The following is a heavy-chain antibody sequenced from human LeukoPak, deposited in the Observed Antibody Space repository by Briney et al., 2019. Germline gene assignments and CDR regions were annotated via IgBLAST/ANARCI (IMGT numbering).Heavy chain of an antibody. Sequence: PGGSLRLSCAASGLSFSSFAMSWVRQGPARGLEWVSSIRGNGETFYADSVKGRFTISRDNSKNTLYLQMNSLRAEDTAVYYCARGGSRDAFDIWGQGTMVTVSS. CDR1: GLSFSSFA. CDR3: ARGGSRDAFDI. J-gene: IGHJ3*02. V-gene: IGHV3-23*01. CDR2: IRGNGET. D-gene: IGHD3-16*01.